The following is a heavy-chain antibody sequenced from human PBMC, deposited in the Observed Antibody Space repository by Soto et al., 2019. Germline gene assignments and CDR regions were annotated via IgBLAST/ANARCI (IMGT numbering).Heavy chain of an antibody. V-gene: IGHV1-69*13. Sequence: SVKVSCKASGGTFSSYAISWVRQAPGQGLEWMGGIIPIFGTANYAQKFQGRVTITADESTSTAYMELSSLRSEDTAVYYCARPSSVDSYDVSGGHQRAWEYYCYGFDVWGQGTMVAVSS. CDR3: ARPSSVDSYDVSGGHQRAWEYYCYGFDV. CDR1: GGTFSSYA. D-gene: IGHD3-3*01. CDR2: IIPIFGTA. J-gene: IGHJ6*02.